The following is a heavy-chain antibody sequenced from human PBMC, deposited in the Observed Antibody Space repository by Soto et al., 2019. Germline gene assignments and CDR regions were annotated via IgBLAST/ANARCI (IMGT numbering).Heavy chain of an antibody. CDR3: ARDADYFDGTLLYDGYDL. CDR1: GFTLSRFW. CDR2: ITFDGSQK. V-gene: IGHV3-7*01. Sequence: EVQLVESGGTRVQPGGYLSLSCTASGFTLSRFWMNWVRQAPGKGLEWVANITFDGSQKSYVDSVKGRFTISRDNTENSLHLQMDSLRAEDTAVYYCARDADYFDGTLLYDGYDLWGRGTMVTVSS. D-gene: IGHD3-9*01. J-gene: IGHJ3*01.